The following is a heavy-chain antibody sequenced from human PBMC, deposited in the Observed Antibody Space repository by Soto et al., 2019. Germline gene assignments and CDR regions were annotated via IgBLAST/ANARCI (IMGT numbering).Heavy chain of an antibody. CDR2: IKSRADGETT. J-gene: IGHJ4*02. D-gene: IGHD3-16*02. V-gene: IGHV3-15*05. CDR3: STYDYIRWTYRVRWAY. CDR1: GFTFSSCW. Sequence: EVDLVESGGGLVKPGGSLRISCAASGFTFSSCWMGWVRQAPGKGLEWVARIKSRADGETTDYAAPVTGRFTISRDDSKDMLYLQMDSLKTEDTAVYYSSTYDYIRWTYRVRWAYWGLGTKVTVSS.